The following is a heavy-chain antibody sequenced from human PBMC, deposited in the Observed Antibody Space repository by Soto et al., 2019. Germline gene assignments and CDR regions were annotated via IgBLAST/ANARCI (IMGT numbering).Heavy chain of an antibody. V-gene: IGHV3-23*01. CDR1: GFTFSSYA. CDR3: ANSRSYDTLTGWDYYYGMDV. CDR2: ISGSGGST. D-gene: IGHD3-9*01. Sequence: GGSLRLSCAASGFTFSSYAMSWVRQAPGKGLEWVSAISGSGGSTYYADSVKGRFTISRDNSKNTLYLQMNSLRAEDTAVYYCANSRSYDTLTGWDYYYGMDVWGQGTTVTVSS. J-gene: IGHJ6*02.